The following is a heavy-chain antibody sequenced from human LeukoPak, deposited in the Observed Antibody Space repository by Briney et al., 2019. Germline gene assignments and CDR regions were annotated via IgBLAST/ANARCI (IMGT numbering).Heavy chain of an antibody. CDR2: INTDTGNP. J-gene: IGHJ5*02. CDR1: GYTFTNYA. D-gene: IGHD4-11*01. Sequence: ASVKVSCKASGYTFTNYAMNWVRQAPGQGLEWMGWINTDTGNPTYAQGFTGRLVFSLDTSASTAYLQISSLKDEDTAVYYCARATTVTTHDNWFDPWGQGTLVTVSS. CDR3: ARATTVTTHDNWFDP. V-gene: IGHV7-4-1*02.